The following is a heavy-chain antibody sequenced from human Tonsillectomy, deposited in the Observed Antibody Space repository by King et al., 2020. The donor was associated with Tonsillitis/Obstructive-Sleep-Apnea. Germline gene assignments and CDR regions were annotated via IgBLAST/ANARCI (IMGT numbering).Heavy chain of an antibody. CDR1: GFKFSSYA. CDR2: ISYDGSNK. Sequence: VQLVESGGGVVQPGRSLRLSCVASGFKFSSYAMHWVRQAPGKGLEWVAFISYDGSNKYYADSMKDRFTISRDNSKNTLYLQMNSLRAEDTAVYYCARSIQGWHYFDYWGQGTLVTVSS. V-gene: IGHV3-30*04. CDR3: ARSIQGWHYFDY. D-gene: IGHD6-19*01. J-gene: IGHJ4*02.